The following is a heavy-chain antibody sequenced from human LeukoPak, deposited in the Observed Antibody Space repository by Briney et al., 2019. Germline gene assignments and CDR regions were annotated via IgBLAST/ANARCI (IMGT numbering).Heavy chain of an antibody. J-gene: IGHJ4*02. CDR3: GERTRFRPFLNGFIGYFDQ. V-gene: IGHV4-4*02. CDR1: GGSISSSNW. Sequence: SETLSLTCAVSGGSISSSNWWSWFRQPPGKGLEWIGEIYHSGSTNYNPSLKSRVTISVDKSKNQFSLKLSSVTAADTAVFLCGERTRFRPFLNGFIGYFDQWGPGNLV. CDR2: IYHSGST. D-gene: IGHD3-16*02.